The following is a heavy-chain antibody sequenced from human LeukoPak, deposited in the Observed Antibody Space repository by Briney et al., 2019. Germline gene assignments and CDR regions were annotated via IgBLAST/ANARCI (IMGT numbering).Heavy chain of an antibody. V-gene: IGHV3-23*01. J-gene: IGHJ4*02. CDR1: GFTFSSYA. CDR2: ISSGGST. D-gene: IGHD3-10*01. CDR3: FREGGD. Sequence: QPGGSLRLSCATSGFTFSSYAMNWVRRAPGKGLERVSTISSGGSTFYADSVKGRFTISRDNSKNTLYLQMNSLRAEDTAVYYCFREGGDWGQGTLVTVSS.